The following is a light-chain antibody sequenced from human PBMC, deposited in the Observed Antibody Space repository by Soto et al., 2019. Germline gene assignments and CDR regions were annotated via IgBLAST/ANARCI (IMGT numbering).Light chain of an antibody. V-gene: IGKV3-15*01. CDR1: QNISIN. Sequence: IEMTQSPVTLSVSPGERATLYCRASQNISINLAWYQQKPGQAPRLLMFGASTRATGFPARFSGSGSGTEFTLTISSLQSEDSAVYYCQHYNDWLWTFGHGTNVDI. J-gene: IGKJ1*01. CDR2: GAS. CDR3: QHYNDWLWT.